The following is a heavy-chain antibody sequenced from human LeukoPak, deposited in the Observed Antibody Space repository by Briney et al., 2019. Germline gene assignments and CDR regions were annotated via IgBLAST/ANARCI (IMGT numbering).Heavy chain of an antibody. D-gene: IGHD3-10*01. CDR2: ISSSGSTI. J-gene: IGHJ4*02. V-gene: IGHV3-48*03. Sequence: GGSLRLSCAASGFTFSSYAMNWVRQAPGKGLEWVSYISSSGSTIYYADSVKGRFTISRDNAKNSLYLQMNSLRAEGTAVYYCARGGRYYYGSGRLDYWGQGTLVTVSS. CDR3: ARGGRYYYGSGRLDY. CDR1: GFTFSSYA.